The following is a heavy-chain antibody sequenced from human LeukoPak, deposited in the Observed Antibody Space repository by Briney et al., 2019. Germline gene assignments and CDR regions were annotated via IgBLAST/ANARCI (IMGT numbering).Heavy chain of an antibody. V-gene: IGHV3-23*01. J-gene: IGHJ5*02. CDR3: AKDPAAAGTTMFDP. CDR1: GSTFSSYA. D-gene: IGHD6-13*01. Sequence: GGSLRLSCAASGSTFSSYAMSWVRQAPGKGLEWVSAISGSGGSTYYADSVKGRFTISRDNSKNTLYLQMNSLRAEDTAVYYCAKDPAAAGTTMFDPWGQGTLVTVSS. CDR2: ISGSGGST.